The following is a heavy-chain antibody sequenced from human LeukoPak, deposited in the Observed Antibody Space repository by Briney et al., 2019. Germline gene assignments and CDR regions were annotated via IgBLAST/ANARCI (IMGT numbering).Heavy chain of an antibody. D-gene: IGHD5-12*01. J-gene: IGHJ4*02. Sequence: SETLSLTCTVSGGSISSYYWSWIRQPPGKGLEWIGYIYYSGSTNYNPSLKSRVTISVDTSKNQFSLKLSSVTAADTAVYYCARGAGYLGYWGQGTLVTVSS. CDR1: GGSISSYY. V-gene: IGHV4-59*01. CDR2: IYYSGST. CDR3: ARGAGYLGY.